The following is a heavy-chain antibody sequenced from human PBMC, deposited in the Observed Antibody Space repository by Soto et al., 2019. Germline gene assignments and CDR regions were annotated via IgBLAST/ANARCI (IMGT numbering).Heavy chain of an antibody. CDR2: INPTEGRT. CDR3: ARGREYSFGYNWFDP. D-gene: IGHD5-12*01. V-gene: IGHV1-46*01. J-gene: IGHJ5*02. CDR1: GYPFTSYH. Sequence: QVQLVQSGAVVRKPGASLKLSCQTSGYPFTSYHMHWVRQAPGQGLEWMGVINPTEGRTRYSQRFQDRFTMTRDTSTSTVYMELSSLRSEDTATYFCARGREYSFGYNWFDPWGQGTLVTVSS.